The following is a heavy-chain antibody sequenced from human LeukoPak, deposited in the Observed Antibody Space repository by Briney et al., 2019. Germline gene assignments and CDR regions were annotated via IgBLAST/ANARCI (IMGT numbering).Heavy chain of an antibody. J-gene: IGHJ4*02. D-gene: IGHD3-3*01. CDR2: INQDESSI. CDR1: GFTLSRYW. CDR3: AKDLGVRFLEWLLLI. Sequence: GGSLRLSCAASGFTLSRYWMSWVRQTPGKGLEWVASINQDESSIFYVDSVKGRFTISRDNARNSLYLQMNSLRAEDTAVYYCAKDLGVRFLEWLLLIWGQGTLVTVSS. V-gene: IGHV3-7*01.